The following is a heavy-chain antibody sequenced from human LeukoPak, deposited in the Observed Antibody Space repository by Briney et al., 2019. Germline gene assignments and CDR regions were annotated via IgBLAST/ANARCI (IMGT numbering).Heavy chain of an antibody. D-gene: IGHD1-1*01. Sequence: GASVKVSCKASGGTFSSYAISWVRQAPGQGLEWMGGIIPIFGTANYAQKFQGRVTITADKSTSTACMELSSLRSEDTAVYYCARVGGEPVNERQDAFDIWGQGTMVTVSS. CDR2: IIPIFGTA. CDR3: ARVGGEPVNERQDAFDI. CDR1: GGTFSSYA. J-gene: IGHJ3*02. V-gene: IGHV1-69*06.